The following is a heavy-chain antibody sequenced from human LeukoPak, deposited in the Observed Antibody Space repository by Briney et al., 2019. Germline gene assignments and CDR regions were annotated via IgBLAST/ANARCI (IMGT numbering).Heavy chain of an antibody. V-gene: IGHV4-30-2*01. D-gene: IGHD3-3*01. CDR1: GGSISSGGYY. J-gene: IGHJ5*02. CDR3: AREPIWSGYVWFDP. Sequence: RTLSLTCTVSGGSISSGGYYWSWIRQPPGKGLEWIGYIYHSGSTYYNPSLKGRVTISVDRSKNQFSLKLSSVTAADTAVYYCAREPIWSGYVWFDPWGQGTLVTVSS. CDR2: IYHSGST.